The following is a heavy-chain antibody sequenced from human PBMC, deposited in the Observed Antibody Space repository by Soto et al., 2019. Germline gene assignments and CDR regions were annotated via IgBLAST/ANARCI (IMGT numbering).Heavy chain of an antibody. J-gene: IGHJ6*02. CDR2: IYPGDSDT. V-gene: IGHV5-51*01. CDR1: GYTFTDYW. CDR3: ARHSSNFRYYYYAMDV. D-gene: IGHD6-19*01. Sequence: PGEALEISCNGPGYTFTDYWIGRVRQLPGKGLEWMGIIYPGDSDTRYSPSFQGHVTITVDKSTSTAYLQWNTLKASDTAMYYCARHSSNFRYYYYAMDVWGQGTKVTVYS.